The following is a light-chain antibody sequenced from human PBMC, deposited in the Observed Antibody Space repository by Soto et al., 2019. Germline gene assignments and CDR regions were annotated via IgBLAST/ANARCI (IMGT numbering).Light chain of an antibody. CDR2: DVS. Sequence: QSVLTQPASVSGSPGQSITISCTATSNFGGYNYVSWYQQYPGKAPKVMIYDVSNRPSGVPIRFSGSKSGNTASLTISGLQSEDEADYYCSSYTGGSTLVVFGGGTKLTVL. J-gene: IGLJ2*01. CDR3: SSYTGGSTLVV. V-gene: IGLV2-14*01. CDR1: SNFGGYNY.